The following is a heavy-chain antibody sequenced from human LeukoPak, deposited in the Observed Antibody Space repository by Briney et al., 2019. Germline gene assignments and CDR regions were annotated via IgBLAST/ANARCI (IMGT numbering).Heavy chain of an antibody. CDR3: ARGWFDYTHQRLYYFDY. Sequence: ASVKVSCKASGGTFSSYAISWVRQAPGQGLEWMGWINPNSGGTNYAQKFQGRVTMTRDTSISTAYMELSRLRSDDTAVYYCARGWFDYTHQRLYYFDYWGQGTLVTVSS. D-gene: IGHD3-10*01. CDR2: INPNSGGT. CDR1: GGTFSSYA. V-gene: IGHV1-2*02. J-gene: IGHJ4*02.